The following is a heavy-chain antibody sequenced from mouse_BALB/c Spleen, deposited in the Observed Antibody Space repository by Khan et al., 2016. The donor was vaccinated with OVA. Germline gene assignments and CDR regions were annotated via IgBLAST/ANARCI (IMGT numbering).Heavy chain of an antibody. Sequence: EVKLEVSGPGLVKPSQSLSLTCTVTGYSITSGYAWNWIRQFPGNKLEWMGYISYSGVPSYTPSLKSRISITRDTSKNQFFLQLHSVTTEDTATYYCARGNYYGYYFDYGGQGTTLTVSS. J-gene: IGHJ2*01. CDR3: ARGNYYGYYFDY. CDR2: ISYSGVP. D-gene: IGHD1-1*01. CDR1: GYSITSGYA. V-gene: IGHV3-2*02.